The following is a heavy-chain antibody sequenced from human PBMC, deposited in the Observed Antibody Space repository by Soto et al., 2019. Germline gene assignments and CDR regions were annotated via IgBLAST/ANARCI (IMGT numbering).Heavy chain of an antibody. D-gene: IGHD3-10*01. V-gene: IGHV1-8*02. Sequence: GASVKVSCKASGGTFSSYAISWVRQAPGQGLEWMGGMIPNCGNTGYAQKFQGRVTMTRNTSISTAYMELSSLRSEDTAVYYCARSEGRVRGVTPKAVKYWGQGTLVTVSS. J-gene: IGHJ4*02. CDR3: ARSEGRVRGVTPKAVKY. CDR1: GGTFSSYA. CDR2: MIPNCGNT.